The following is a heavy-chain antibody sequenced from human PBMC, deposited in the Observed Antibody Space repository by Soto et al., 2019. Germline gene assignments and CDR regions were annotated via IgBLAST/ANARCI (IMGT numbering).Heavy chain of an antibody. CDR2: IKEDGSEK. V-gene: IGHV3-7*01. J-gene: IGHJ4*02. D-gene: IGHD2-15*01. Sequence: PRGSLRLSCAASGFTFINYWITWFRHSPWKGLEWVANIKEDGSEKHYVDSVKGRFTISRDNAKNSLYLQMNSLRVEDTAVYFCSRDVVVGAKALNYWGQGALVTVSS. CDR3: SRDVVVGAKALNY. CDR1: GFTFINYW.